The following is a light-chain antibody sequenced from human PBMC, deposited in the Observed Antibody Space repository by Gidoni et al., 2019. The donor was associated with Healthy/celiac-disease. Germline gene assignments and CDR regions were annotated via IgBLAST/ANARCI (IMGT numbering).Light chain of an antibody. CDR1: QTISSY. J-gene: IGKJ4*01. CDR3: QQRRNWPLT. CDR2: DAS. Sequence: VLTQSPAILSLSPGERATLSCRASQTISSYLAWYQQKPGQAPRLLIYDASNRATGIPARFSGSGSGTDFTLTISSLEPEDFAVYFCQQRRNWPLTFGGGTKVEIK. V-gene: IGKV3-11*01.